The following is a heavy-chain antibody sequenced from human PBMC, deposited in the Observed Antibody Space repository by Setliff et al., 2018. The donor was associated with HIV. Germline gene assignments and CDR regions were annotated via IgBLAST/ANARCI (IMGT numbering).Heavy chain of an antibody. J-gene: IGHJ3*02. Sequence: PSDTLSLTCAVYGESFSGYYWSWIRQPPGKGLEWIGEISHSGRTNYNPSLKSRVTISVDTSKNQFSLKLGSVTAADTAVYYCARGPLDSSGYRSDAFDIWGQGTMVTVSS. V-gene: IGHV4-34*01. CDR3: ARGPLDSSGYRSDAFDI. CDR1: GESFSGYY. CDR2: ISHSGRT. D-gene: IGHD3-22*01.